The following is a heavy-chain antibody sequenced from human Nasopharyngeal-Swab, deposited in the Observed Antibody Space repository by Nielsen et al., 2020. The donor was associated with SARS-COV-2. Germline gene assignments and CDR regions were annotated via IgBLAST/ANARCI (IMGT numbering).Heavy chain of an antibody. D-gene: IGHD3-10*01. CDR3: ARRSRRTYYYGSGSPEGFDP. CDR2: INHSGST. V-gene: IGHV4-34*01. J-gene: IGHJ5*02. Sequence: RQAPGKGLEWIGEINHSGSTNYNPSLKRRVTISVDTSKNQISLKLSSVTAADTAVYYCARRSRRTYYYGSGSPEGFDPWGQGTLVTVSS.